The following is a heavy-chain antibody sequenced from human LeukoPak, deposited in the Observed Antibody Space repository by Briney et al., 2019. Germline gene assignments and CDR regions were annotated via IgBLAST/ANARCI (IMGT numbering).Heavy chain of an antibody. CDR3: ASGNCSSTSCYGYFNYYYMDV. CDR2: IYHSGST. Sequence: KTSETLSLTCTVSGGSISSGYYWGWIRQPPGKGLEWIGSIYHSGSTYYNPSLKSRVTISVDTSKNQFSLKLSSVTAADTAVYYCASGNCSSTSCYGYFNYYYMDVWGKGTTVTVSS. V-gene: IGHV4-38-2*02. J-gene: IGHJ6*03. D-gene: IGHD2-2*03. CDR1: GGSISSGYY.